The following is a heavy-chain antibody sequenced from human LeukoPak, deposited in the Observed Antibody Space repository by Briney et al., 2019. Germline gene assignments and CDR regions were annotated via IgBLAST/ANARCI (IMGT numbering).Heavy chain of an antibody. CDR3: ARLSSLTVTVDY. D-gene: IGHD4-11*01. V-gene: IGHV4-30-2*01. J-gene: IGHJ4*02. Sequence: SQTLSLTCTVSGGSISSGGYYWSWIRQPPGKGLEWIGYIYHSGSTYYNPSLKSRVTISVDRSKNQFSLKLSSVTAADTAVYYCARLSSLTVTVDYWGQGTLVTVSS. CDR2: IYHSGST. CDR1: GGSISSGGYY.